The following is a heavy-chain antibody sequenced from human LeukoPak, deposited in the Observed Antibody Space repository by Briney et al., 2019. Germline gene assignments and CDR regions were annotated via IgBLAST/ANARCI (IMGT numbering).Heavy chain of an antibody. CDR2: MNPNSGNT. CDR1: GYTFTSYD. CDR3: ARGGSSSFNWFDP. V-gene: IGHV1-8*03. J-gene: IGHJ5*02. D-gene: IGHD6-13*01. Sequence: ASVKVSCKASGYTFTSYDINWVRQATGQGLEWVGWMNPNSGNTGYAQKFQGRVTITRNTSISTAYMELSSLRSEDTAVYYCARGGSSSFNWFDPWGQGTLVTVSS.